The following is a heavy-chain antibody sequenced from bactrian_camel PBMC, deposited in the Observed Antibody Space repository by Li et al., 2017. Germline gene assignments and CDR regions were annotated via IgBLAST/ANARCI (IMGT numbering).Heavy chain of an antibody. CDR2: ICRNDGLT. D-gene: IGHD2*01. Sequence: DVQLVESGGGSVQAGGSLRLSCGFSGLMYDGACMAWFRQTPGKEREAVASICRNDGLTVYADSVKGRFTISYDRTKNIVYLQMNSLKPEDTGTYYCLADYGSCYYGLRNTFNYRGQGTQVTVS. V-gene: IGHV3S66*01. CDR1: GLMYDGAC. CDR3: LADYGSCYYGLRNTFNY. J-gene: IGHJ4*01.